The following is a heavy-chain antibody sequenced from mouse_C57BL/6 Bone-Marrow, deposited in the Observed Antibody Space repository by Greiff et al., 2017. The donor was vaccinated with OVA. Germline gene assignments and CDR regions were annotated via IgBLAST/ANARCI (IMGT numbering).Heavy chain of an antibody. CDR3: TDYYRGYFDY. Sequence: EVKLVESGAELVRPGASVKLSCTASGFNIKDDYMHWVKQRPEQGLEWIGWIDPENGDTEYASKFQGKATITADTSSNTAYLQLSSLTSEDTAVYYCTDYYRGYFDYWGQGTTLTVSS. CDR1: GFNIKDDY. J-gene: IGHJ2*01. V-gene: IGHV14-4*01. CDR2: IDPENGDT. D-gene: IGHD1-1*02.